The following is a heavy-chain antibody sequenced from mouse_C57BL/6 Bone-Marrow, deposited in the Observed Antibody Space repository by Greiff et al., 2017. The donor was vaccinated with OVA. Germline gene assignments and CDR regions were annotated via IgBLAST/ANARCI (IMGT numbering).Heavy chain of an antibody. D-gene: IGHD1-1*01. CDR1: GYTFTDYY. V-gene: IGHV1-19*01. Sequence: VQLQQSGPVLVKPGASVKMSCKASGYTFTDYYMNWVKQSHGKSLEWIGVINPYNGGTSYNQKFKGKATLTVDKSSSTAYMELNSLTSEDSAVYYCALYYYGSSYRWFAYWGQGTLVTVSA. J-gene: IGHJ3*01. CDR3: ALYYYGSSYRWFAY. CDR2: INPYNGGT.